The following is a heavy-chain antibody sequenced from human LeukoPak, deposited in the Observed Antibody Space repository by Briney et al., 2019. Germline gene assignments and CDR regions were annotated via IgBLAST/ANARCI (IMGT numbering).Heavy chain of an antibody. CDR1: GGSISSSSYY. Sequence: SETLSLTCTVSGGSISSSSYYWGWIRQPPGKGLEWIGSIYYSGSTYYNPSLKSRVTISVDTSKNQFSLKLTSVTAADTAVYYCARHPEEDGSNPKPLDYWGQGTLVTVSS. V-gene: IGHV4-39*01. J-gene: IGHJ4*02. CDR2: IYYSGST. D-gene: IGHD6-6*01. CDR3: ARHPEEDGSNPKPLDY.